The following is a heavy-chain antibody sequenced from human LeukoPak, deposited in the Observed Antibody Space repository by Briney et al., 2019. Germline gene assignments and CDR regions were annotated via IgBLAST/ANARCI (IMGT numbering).Heavy chain of an antibody. CDR2: IYPGNSDT. J-gene: IGHJ4*02. Sequence: GESLKISCKGSGYSFTSYWIGWVRQMPGKGLEWMGIIYPGNSDTRYSPSFQGQVTISADKSISTAYLQWSSLKASDTAMYYCARQVLAQATAIEYYFDYWGQGTLVTVSS. V-gene: IGHV5-51*01. CDR3: ARQVLAQATAIEYYFDY. CDR1: GYSFTSYW. D-gene: IGHD2-2*02.